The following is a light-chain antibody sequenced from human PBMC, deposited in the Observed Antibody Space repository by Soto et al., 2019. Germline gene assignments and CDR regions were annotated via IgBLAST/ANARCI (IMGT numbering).Light chain of an antibody. V-gene: IGKV1-5*01. CDR1: QSISSW. CDR3: EQYNRYLYT. Sequence: DIQMTQSPSTLSASVGDRVTITCRASQSISSWLAWYQQKPGKAPKLLIYDASSLESGVPSRFSDSGSGTEFTLTISSLQPDDFATYYCEQYNRYLYTFGQGTKLEIK. J-gene: IGKJ2*01. CDR2: DAS.